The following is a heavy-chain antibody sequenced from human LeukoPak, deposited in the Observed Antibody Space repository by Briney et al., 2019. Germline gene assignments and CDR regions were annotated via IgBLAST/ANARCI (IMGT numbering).Heavy chain of an antibody. J-gene: IGHJ4*02. CDR2: INSDSSLM. Sequence: PGESLRLSCAASGFTFSTYSMNWVRQAPGKGLEWVSSINSDSSLMYYAESVKGRFTISRDNARNSLYLQMNSLRAEDTAVYYCIRDLFDDYSLDYWGQGTLVTVSS. CDR3: IRDLFDDYSLDY. V-gene: IGHV3-21*01. D-gene: IGHD3-16*01. CDR1: GFTFSTYS.